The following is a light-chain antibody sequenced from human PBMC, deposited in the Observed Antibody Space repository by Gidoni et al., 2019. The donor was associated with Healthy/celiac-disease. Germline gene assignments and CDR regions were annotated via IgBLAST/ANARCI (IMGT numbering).Light chain of an antibody. Sequence: EIVLTQSPATLSLSPGERATISSRAIQSVSSYVAWYQQKPGQAPRLLLYDASNRATGIPARFSGSGSGTDFTLTISSLEPEDFAVYYCQQRSNWPPWTFGQGTKVDIK. CDR3: QQRSNWPPWT. CDR2: DAS. V-gene: IGKV3-11*01. J-gene: IGKJ1*01. CDR1: QSVSSY.